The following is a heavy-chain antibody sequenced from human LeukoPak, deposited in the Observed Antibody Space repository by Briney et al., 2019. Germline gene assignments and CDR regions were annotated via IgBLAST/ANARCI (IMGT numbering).Heavy chain of an antibody. Sequence: ASLEVSCKASGYTFTGYYMHWVRQTPGRGLEWLQWINPNTGATKNAQKFQGRVTTTRDTSISTAYMELSRLTSDDTAIYYCARTPYGSGSIGWFDPWGQGTLVTVSS. J-gene: IGHJ5*02. CDR3: ARTPYGSGSIGWFDP. V-gene: IGHV1-2*02. D-gene: IGHD3-10*01. CDR2: INPNTGAT. CDR1: GYTFTGYY.